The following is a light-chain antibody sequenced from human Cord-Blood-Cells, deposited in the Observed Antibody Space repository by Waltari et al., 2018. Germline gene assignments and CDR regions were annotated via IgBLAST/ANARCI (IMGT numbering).Light chain of an antibody. CDR2: GAS. CDR1: QSVSSN. V-gene: IGKV3-15*01. CDR3: QQYNNWPPTDQGRRT. Sequence: EIVMTQSPATLSVSPGERATLSCRASQSVSSNLAWYQQKPGQAPRLLIYGASTRATGIPARFSGSGSGTEFTLTISSLQSEDFAVYYCQQYNNWPPTDQGRRTFGQGTKVEIK. J-gene: IGKJ1*01.